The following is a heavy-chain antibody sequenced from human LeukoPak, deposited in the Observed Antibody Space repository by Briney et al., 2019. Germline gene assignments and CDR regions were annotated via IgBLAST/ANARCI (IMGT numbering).Heavy chain of an antibody. D-gene: IGHD3-22*01. J-gene: IGHJ3*02. Sequence: GGSLRLSCAASGFTVSSNYMHWVRQAPGKGLEWVAFIRYDGSNKYYADSVKGRFTISRDNSKNTLYLQMNSLRAEDTAVYYCARDPDSSGFDDAFDIWGQGTMVTVSS. V-gene: IGHV3-30*02. CDR1: GFTVSSNY. CDR2: IRYDGSNK. CDR3: ARDPDSSGFDDAFDI.